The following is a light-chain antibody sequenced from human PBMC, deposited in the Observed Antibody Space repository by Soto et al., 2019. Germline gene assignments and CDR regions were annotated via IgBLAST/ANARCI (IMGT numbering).Light chain of an antibody. V-gene: IGKV3-11*01. CDR3: QQRSNWPPVT. CDR2: IAS. CDR1: QSVSSY. Sequence: EIVLTQSPATLSLSPGERATLSCRASQSVSSYLAWYQQKPGQAPRLLIYIASNRATGIPARFCGSGSGTDFTITIISLEPEDFAIYYCQQRSNWPPVTFGGGAKVEIK. J-gene: IGKJ4*01.